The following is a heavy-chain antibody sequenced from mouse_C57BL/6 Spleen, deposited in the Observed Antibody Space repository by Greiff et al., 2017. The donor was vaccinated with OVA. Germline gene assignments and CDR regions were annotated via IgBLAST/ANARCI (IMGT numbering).Heavy chain of an antibody. CDR1: GYTFTSYD. D-gene: IGHD1-1*01. CDR2: IYPRDGST. J-gene: IGHJ1*03. CDR3: ARDYGSSHGYFDV. V-gene: IGHV1-85*01. Sequence: VKLVESGPELVKPGASVKLSCKASGYTFTSYDINWVKQRPGQGLEWIGWIYPRDGSTKYNEKFKGKATLTVDTSSSTAYMELHSLTSEDSAVYFCARDYGSSHGYFDVWGTGTTVTVSS.